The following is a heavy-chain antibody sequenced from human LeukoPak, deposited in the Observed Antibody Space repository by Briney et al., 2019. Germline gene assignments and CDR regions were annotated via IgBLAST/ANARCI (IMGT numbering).Heavy chain of an antibody. J-gene: IGHJ3*02. D-gene: IGHD3-10*02. Sequence: ASVNVSCKASGYTFTGYYMHWVRQAPGQGLEWMGWINPNSGGTNYAQKFQGRVTMTRDTSISTAYMELSRLRSDDTAVYYCARGNPGSMIGDIWGQGTMVTVSS. V-gene: IGHV1-2*02. CDR2: INPNSGGT. CDR1: GYTFTGYY. CDR3: ARGNPGSMIGDI.